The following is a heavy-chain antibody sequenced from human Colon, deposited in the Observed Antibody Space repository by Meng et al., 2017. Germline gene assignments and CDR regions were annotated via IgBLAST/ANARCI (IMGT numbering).Heavy chain of an antibody. CDR1: GGSISESYY. CDR3: ARWGRGIAFDP. D-gene: IGHD3-16*01. Sequence: LQVSAPGLVNPSQTLSSTCPVSGGSISESYYWNWVRQPAGKGLEWIGRMQTTGTTNYNPSLKSRVTMSADTSKNQLFLSLTSVTAEDTAVYYCARWGRGIAFDPWGQGILVTVSS. V-gene: IGHV4-61*02. J-gene: IGHJ5*02. CDR2: MQTTGTT.